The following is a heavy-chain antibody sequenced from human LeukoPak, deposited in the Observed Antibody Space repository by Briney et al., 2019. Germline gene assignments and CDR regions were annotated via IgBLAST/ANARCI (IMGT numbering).Heavy chain of an antibody. CDR2: INRDGSST. Sequence: GGSLRLSCAASGFTFTSYWMYWVRQAPGKGLVWVSRINRDGSSTSYADSVKGRFTISRDNAKNTLYLQMSNLRAEDTAVYYCARSEGDYYASGSYYYWFDPWGQGTLVTVSS. D-gene: IGHD3-10*01. CDR1: GFTFTSYW. CDR3: ARSEGDYYASGSYYYWFDP. J-gene: IGHJ5*02. V-gene: IGHV3-74*01.